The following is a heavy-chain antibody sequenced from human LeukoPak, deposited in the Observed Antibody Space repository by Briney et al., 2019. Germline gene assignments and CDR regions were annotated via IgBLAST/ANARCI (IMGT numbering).Heavy chain of an antibody. CDR3: ARLGSGWYMGYFQH. Sequence: SETLSFTCTVSGGSISSSSYYWGWIRQPPGKGLEWIGSIYYSGSTYYNPSLKSRVTISVDTSKNQFSLKLSSVTAADTAVYYCARLGSGWYMGYFQHWGQGTLVTVSS. D-gene: IGHD6-19*01. CDR1: GGSISSSSYY. V-gene: IGHV4-39*01. J-gene: IGHJ1*01. CDR2: IYYSGST.